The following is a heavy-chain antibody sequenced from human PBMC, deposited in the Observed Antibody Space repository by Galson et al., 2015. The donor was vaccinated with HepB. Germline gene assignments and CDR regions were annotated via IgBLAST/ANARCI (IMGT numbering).Heavy chain of an antibody. D-gene: IGHD6-13*01. CDR1: GFTFSSYS. CDR2: ISSSSSYI. Sequence: SLRLSCAASGFTFSSYSMNWVRQAPGKGLEWVSSISSSSSYIYYADSVKGRFTISRDNAKNSLYLQMNSLRAEDTAVYYCARTVIAAAGTLDAFDIWGQGTMVTVSS. V-gene: IGHV3-21*01. CDR3: ARTVIAAAGTLDAFDI. J-gene: IGHJ3*02.